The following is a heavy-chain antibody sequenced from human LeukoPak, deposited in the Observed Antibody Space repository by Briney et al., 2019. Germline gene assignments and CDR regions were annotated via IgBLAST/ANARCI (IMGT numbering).Heavy chain of an antibody. CDR3: ARRGSSGSYDY. J-gene: IGHJ4*02. CDR1: GGSISSYY. D-gene: IGHD1-26*01. V-gene: IGHV4-4*09. Sequence: SETLSLTCTVSGGSISSYYWSWIRQPPGKGLEWIGYIYTSGSTNYNPSLKSRVTISVDTSKNQFSLKLSSVTAADTAVYYCARRGSSGSYDYWGRGTLVTVSS. CDR2: IYTSGST.